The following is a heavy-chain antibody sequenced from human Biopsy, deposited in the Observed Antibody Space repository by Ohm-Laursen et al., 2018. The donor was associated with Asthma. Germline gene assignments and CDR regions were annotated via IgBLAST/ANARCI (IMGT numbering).Heavy chain of an antibody. CDR3: ARGQKSAGDRWFDP. V-gene: IGHV1-2*06. CDR2: INPNSGGT. CDR1: GYTFIGCH. D-gene: IGHD6-13*01. J-gene: IGHJ5*02. Sequence: ASVKVSCQASGYTFIGCHIHWMRQAPGQGLEWLGRINPNSGGTNYAQKFQGRVTMTRDTSISTAYMEVSRLRFDDTAVYYCARGQKSAGDRWFDPWGQGTLVTVSS.